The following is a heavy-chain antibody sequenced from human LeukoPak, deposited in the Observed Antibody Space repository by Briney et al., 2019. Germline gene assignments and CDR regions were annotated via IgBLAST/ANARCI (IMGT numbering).Heavy chain of an antibody. CDR1: GFTFGGYA. CDR3: ARTGTDAFDI. Sequence: GGSLRLSCAASGFTFGGYAMHCVRQAPGKGLEWVSVTSYDEGNKYYADSVKGRFTISRDNSKNTLYLQMNSLRAEDTAVYYCARTGTDAFDIWGQGTMVTVSS. V-gene: IGHV3-30-3*01. J-gene: IGHJ3*02. CDR2: TSYDEGNK. D-gene: IGHD1/OR15-1a*01.